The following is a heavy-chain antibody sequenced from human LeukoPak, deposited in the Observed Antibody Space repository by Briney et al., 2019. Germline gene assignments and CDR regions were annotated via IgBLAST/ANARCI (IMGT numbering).Heavy chain of an antibody. V-gene: IGHV1-3*01. CDR3: ARGRPYYDILTGYDY. CDR1: GYTFTSCA. D-gene: IGHD3-9*01. Sequence: ASVKVSCKASGYTFTSCAMHWVRQAPGQRLEWMGWINAGNGNTKYSQKFQGRVTITRDTSASTAYMELSSLRSEDTAVYYCARGRPYYDILTGYDYWGQGTLVTVSS. CDR2: INAGNGNT. J-gene: IGHJ4*02.